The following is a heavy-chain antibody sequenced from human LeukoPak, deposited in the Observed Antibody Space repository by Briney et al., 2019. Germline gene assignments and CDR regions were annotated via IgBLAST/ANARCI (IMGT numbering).Heavy chain of an antibody. CDR3: TEEGRYSSGWYGGYGI. CDR2: IKQDGSEK. D-gene: IGHD6-19*01. J-gene: IGHJ3*02. V-gene: IGHV3-7*05. Sequence: GGSLRLSCAASGFTFSSYWMSWVRQAPGKGLEWVANIKQDGSEKYYVDSVKGRFTISRDNAKNSLYLQMNSLRAEDTAVYYCTEEGRYSSGWYGGYGIWGQGTMVTVSS. CDR1: GFTFSSYW.